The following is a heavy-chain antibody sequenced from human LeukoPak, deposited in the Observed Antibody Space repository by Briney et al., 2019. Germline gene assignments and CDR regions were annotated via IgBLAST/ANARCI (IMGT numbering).Heavy chain of an antibody. Sequence: GGSLRLSCAASGFTVSSNYMSWVRQAPGKGLEWVSVIYSGGSTYYADSVKGRFTISRDNSKNTLYLQMNSLRAEDTAVYYCARVVTVGALIDAFDIWGQGTMVTVSS. V-gene: IGHV3-53*05. CDR3: ARVVTVGALIDAFDI. CDR2: IYSGGST. J-gene: IGHJ3*02. CDR1: GFTVSSNY. D-gene: IGHD1-26*01.